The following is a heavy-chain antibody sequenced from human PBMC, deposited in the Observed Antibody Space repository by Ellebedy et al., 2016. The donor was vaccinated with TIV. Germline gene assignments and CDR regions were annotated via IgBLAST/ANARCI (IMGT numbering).Heavy chain of an antibody. CDR2: ISDRGGKT. Sequence: PGGSLRLSCVASGFTFSSYAMCLVRRATGKGLEWVSTISDRGGKTYFPDSVKGRFTISRDNSKNTLYLQMDSLGAEDTAVYYCARALDPGANSPMGDYWGQGTLITVSS. CDR1: GFTFSSYA. CDR3: ARALDPGANSPMGDY. D-gene: IGHD4/OR15-4a*01. J-gene: IGHJ4*02. V-gene: IGHV3-23*01.